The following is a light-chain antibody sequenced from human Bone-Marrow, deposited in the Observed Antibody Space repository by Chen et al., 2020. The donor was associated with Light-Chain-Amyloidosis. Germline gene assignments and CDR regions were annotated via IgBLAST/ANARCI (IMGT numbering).Light chain of an antibody. Sequence: EIVLTQSPGTLSLSPGEGPNLSCSASQTISSNYLTWYQQKFGLAPRLLIYGSSSRATGIPDRFTGSGYGTDYTLNVNRLEPEDFAMYYCQQYGTTPLSVGGGTKVEI. CDR2: GSS. J-gene: IGKJ4*01. V-gene: IGKV3-20*01. CDR1: QTISSNY. CDR3: QQYGTTPLS.